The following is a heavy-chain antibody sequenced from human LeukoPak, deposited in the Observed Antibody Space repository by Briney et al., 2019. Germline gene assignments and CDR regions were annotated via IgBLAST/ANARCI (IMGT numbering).Heavy chain of an antibody. CDR1: GFTFSTYG. CDR3: ARVGIHLWLAYYFDY. V-gene: IGHV3-30*02. CDR2: IRYDGGDK. J-gene: IGHJ4*02. Sequence: GGSLRLSCAASGFTFSTYGMHWVRQAPGKGLEWVAFIRYDGGDKYYADSVKGRFTISRDNSKNTLYLQMNSLRAEDTAVYYCARVGIHLWLAYYFDYWGQGTLVTVSS. D-gene: IGHD5-18*01.